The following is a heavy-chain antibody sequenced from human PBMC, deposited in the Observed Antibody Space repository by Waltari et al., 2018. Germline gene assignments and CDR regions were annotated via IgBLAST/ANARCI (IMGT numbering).Heavy chain of an antibody. Sequence: DVQRVESGGGLVQPGGVLRLSCAASGSGFQNYVINWVRQAPGKGLEWVSNVGLGSGTTFYSDSVKGRFTISRDNSQNTVYLQMTGLRVDDTAMYYCVKGAVAGTVWHFDVWGRGTLVTVSS. CDR3: VKGAVAGTVWHFDV. CDR1: GSGFQNYV. V-gene: IGHV3-23*04. J-gene: IGHJ2*01. CDR2: VGLGSGTT. D-gene: IGHD6-19*01.